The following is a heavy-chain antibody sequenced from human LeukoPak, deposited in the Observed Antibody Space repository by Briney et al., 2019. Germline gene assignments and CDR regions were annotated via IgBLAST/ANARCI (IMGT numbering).Heavy chain of an antibody. Sequence: GGPLKLPCQPSGFPLTGFAIGGARQPPGRGREWVSAFMVVGGSTYYADSVKGRFTISRDNSKNTLYLQMNSLRAEDTAVYYCAKGLPLYDSSGYYENDAFDIWGQGTMVTVSS. CDR2: FMVVGGST. CDR1: GFPLTGFA. V-gene: IGHV3-23*01. J-gene: IGHJ3*02. D-gene: IGHD3-22*01. CDR3: AKGLPLYDSSGYYENDAFDI.